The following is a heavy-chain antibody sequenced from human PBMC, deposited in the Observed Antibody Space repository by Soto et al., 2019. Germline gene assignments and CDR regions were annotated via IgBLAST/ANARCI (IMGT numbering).Heavy chain of an antibody. J-gene: IGHJ6*02. Sequence: SVKVSCKASGGTFSSYAISWVRQAPGQGLEWMGGIIPIFGTANYAQKFQGRFTISRDNSKNTLYLQMNSLRAEDTALYYCARADCTGAYCYSWPFNYGVDVWGQGTTVTVSS. CDR1: GGTFSSYA. V-gene: IGHV1-69*05. CDR2: IIPIFGTA. CDR3: ARADCTGAYCYSWPFNYGVDV. D-gene: IGHD2-15*01.